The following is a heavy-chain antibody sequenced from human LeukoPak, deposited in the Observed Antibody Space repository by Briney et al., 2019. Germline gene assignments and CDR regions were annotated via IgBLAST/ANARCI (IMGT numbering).Heavy chain of an antibody. D-gene: IGHD3-10*01. CDR3: AKSYNNPTVAIRVRGVIPYFDS. V-gene: IGHV3-23*01. J-gene: IGHJ4*02. Sequence: GGSLRLSCAASGFTFSSYWMSWVRQAPGKGLEWVSSVSGSGDDTYYADSVKGRFIISRDNSKTTMYLQMNSLRADDTAVYYCAKSYNNPTVAIRVRGVIPYFDSWGQGSLVTVSS. CDR2: VSGSGDDT. CDR1: GFTFSSYW.